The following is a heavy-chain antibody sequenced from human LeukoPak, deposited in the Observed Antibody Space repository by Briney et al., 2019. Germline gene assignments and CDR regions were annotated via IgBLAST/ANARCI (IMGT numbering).Heavy chain of an antibody. J-gene: IGHJ3*02. CDR2: IYHSGST. V-gene: IGHV4-4*02. Sequence: SETLSLTCAVSGGSISSSNWWSWVRQPPGKGLEWIGEIYHSGSTNYNPSLKSRVTISVDKSKNQFSLKLSSATAADTAVYYCARPGVYYDSSGYRGAFDIWGQGTMVTVSS. D-gene: IGHD3-22*01. CDR3: ARPGVYYDSSGYRGAFDI. CDR1: GGSISSSNW.